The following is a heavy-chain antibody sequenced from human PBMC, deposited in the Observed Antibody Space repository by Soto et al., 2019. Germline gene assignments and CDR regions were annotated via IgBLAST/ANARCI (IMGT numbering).Heavy chain of an antibody. Sequence: QVQLMESGGGVVQPGRSLRLSCAASGFTFSSYGMHWVRQAPGKGLEWVAVISYDGSNKYYADSVKGRFTISRDNSKNTLYLQMNSLRAEDTAVYYCAKDVGYCSSTSYPYYYYYGMDVWGQGTTVTVSS. V-gene: IGHV3-30*18. J-gene: IGHJ6*02. CDR3: AKDVGYCSSTSYPYYYYYGMDV. D-gene: IGHD2-2*01. CDR1: GFTFSSYG. CDR2: ISYDGSNK.